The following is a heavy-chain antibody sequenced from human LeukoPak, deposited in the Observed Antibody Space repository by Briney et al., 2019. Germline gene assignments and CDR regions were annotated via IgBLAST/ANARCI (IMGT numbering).Heavy chain of an antibody. J-gene: IGHJ5*02. D-gene: IGHD6-13*01. CDR3: ARDSSSSRGNNWFDP. CDR2: MNPNSGNT. CDR1: GYTFTSYD. Sequence: ASVKVSCKASGYTFTSYDINWVRQATGQGLEWMGWMNPNSGNTGYAQKFQGRVTMTRNTSISTAYMELSSLRSEDTAVYYCARDSSSSRGNNWFDPWGQGTLVNVSS. V-gene: IGHV1-8*01.